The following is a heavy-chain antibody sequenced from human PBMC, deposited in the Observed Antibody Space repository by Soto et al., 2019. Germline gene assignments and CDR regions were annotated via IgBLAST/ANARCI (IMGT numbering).Heavy chain of an antibody. Sequence: QVQLVQSGAEVKKPGSSVKVSCKASGGTFSSYAISWVRQAPGQGLEWMGGIIPIFGTADYAQKFQGRVTITADKSTSTAYMELSSLRSEDTAVYYCASHSSLRGYCISTSCYGYYYGMDVWGQGTTVTVSS. D-gene: IGHD2-2*01. V-gene: IGHV1-69*14. CDR2: IIPIFGTA. CDR3: ASHSSLRGYCISTSCYGYYYGMDV. CDR1: GGTFSSYA. J-gene: IGHJ6*02.